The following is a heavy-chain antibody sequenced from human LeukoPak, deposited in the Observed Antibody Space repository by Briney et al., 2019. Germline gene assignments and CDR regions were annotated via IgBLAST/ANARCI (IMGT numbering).Heavy chain of an antibody. D-gene: IGHD3-3*01. CDR2: IKHSGST. V-gene: IGHV4-34*01. CDR1: GGSFSGYY. Sequence: SETLSLTCAVYGGSFSGYYWSWIRQPPGKGLEWIGEIKHSGSTNYNPSLKSRVTISVDTSKNQFSLKLSSVTAADTAVYYCARRYYDFWSGDYFDYWGQGTLVTVSS. J-gene: IGHJ4*02. CDR3: ARRYYDFWSGDYFDY.